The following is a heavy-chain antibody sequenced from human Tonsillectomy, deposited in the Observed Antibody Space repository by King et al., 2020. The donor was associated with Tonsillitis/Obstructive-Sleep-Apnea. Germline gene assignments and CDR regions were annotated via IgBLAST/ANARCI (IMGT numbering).Heavy chain of an antibody. J-gene: IGHJ4*02. D-gene: IGHD4-17*01. CDR2: INSGGRII. Sequence: VQLVESGGGLIQPGGSLRLSCAASGFTFSSYGIHWVRQAPGKGLEWISYINSGGRIIYYADSVKGRFTISRDNAKNSLFLQMNSLRDEDAALYFCARGEYGDRGYFDFWGLGTLVAVS. CDR1: GFTFSSYG. V-gene: IGHV3-48*02. CDR3: ARGEYGDRGYFDF.